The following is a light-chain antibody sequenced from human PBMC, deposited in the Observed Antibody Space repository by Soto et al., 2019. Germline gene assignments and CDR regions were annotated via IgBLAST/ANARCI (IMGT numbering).Light chain of an antibody. CDR1: QDIGKY. CDR3: QQYDNLPLT. V-gene: IGKV1-33*01. Sequence: DIPMTQSPSSLSASVGDRVTISCQASQDIGKYLNWYQQKPGKAPQLLIYDASNLETGVPSRFSGSGSGTDFTFTISSLQPEDIATYYCQQYDNLPLTFGGGTKVEIK. J-gene: IGKJ4*01. CDR2: DAS.